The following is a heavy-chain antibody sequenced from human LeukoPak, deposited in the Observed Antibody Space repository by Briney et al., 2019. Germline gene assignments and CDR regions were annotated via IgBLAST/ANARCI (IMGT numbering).Heavy chain of an antibody. J-gene: IGHJ4*02. CDR3: ARATREAEEAYYFDY. D-gene: IGHD5-12*01. Sequence: SQTLSLTCTVSGGSISSGGYYWSWIRQHPGKGLEWIGYIYYSGSTYYNPSLKSRVTISVDTSKNQFSLKLSSVTAADTAVYYCARATREAEEAYYFDYWGQGTLVTVSS. V-gene: IGHV4-31*03. CDR1: GGSISSGGYY. CDR2: IYYSGST.